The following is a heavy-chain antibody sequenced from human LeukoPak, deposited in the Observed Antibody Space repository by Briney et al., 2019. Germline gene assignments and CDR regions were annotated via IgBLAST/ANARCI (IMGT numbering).Heavy chain of an antibody. J-gene: IGHJ4*01. CDR3: ASGVLPVAGQDGMMNY. V-gene: IGHV3-48*03. CDR1: GFIFSSSE. CDR2: ISGSGATI. Sequence: PGGSLRLPCAASGFIFSSSEINWVRRAPGKGLEWVSHISGSGATIYYADSVKGRFTIYRDNAKNSAYLQMNSLRVEDTAVYYCASGVLPVAGQDGMMNYWGRGTLVTVSS. D-gene: IGHD6-19*01.